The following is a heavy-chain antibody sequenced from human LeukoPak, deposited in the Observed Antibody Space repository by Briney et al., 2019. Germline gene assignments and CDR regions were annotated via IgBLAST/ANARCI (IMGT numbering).Heavy chain of an antibody. Sequence: PGGSLRLSCAASGFTLSSYAMSWVRQAPGKGLEWVSAISGSGGSTYYADSVKGRFTISRDNSKNTLYVQMNSLRAEDTAVYYCAKDTSGYSSSWSDYWGQGTLVTVSS. V-gene: IGHV3-23*01. CDR1: GFTLSSYA. CDR2: ISGSGGST. J-gene: IGHJ4*02. D-gene: IGHD6-13*01. CDR3: AKDTSGYSSSWSDY.